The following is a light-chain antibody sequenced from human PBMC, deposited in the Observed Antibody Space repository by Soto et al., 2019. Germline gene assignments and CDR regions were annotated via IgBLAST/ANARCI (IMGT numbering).Light chain of an antibody. J-gene: IGKJ1*01. CDR3: QQYYRPWT. Sequence: DIVMTQSPDSLAVSLGERATINCKSSQSVLYSSNNKNYLAWYQQKQGQPPKLLFYWASTREAGVPDRFSGSGSGTDFTLTISRLQAEDVAVYYCQQYYRPWTFGQGTKVEIK. CDR2: WAS. CDR1: QSVLYSSNNKNY. V-gene: IGKV4-1*01.